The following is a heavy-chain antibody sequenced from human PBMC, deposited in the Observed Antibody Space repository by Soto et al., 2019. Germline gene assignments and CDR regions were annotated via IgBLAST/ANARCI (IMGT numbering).Heavy chain of an antibody. V-gene: IGHV3-23*01. Sequence: GGSLRLSCTGAGFTFSDYAMSWVRQAPGKGLEWVSSINYNGVGTYYADSVKGRLTISRDNSKNTLFLVMNSLRADDAAVYYCASSESYHQATYWGQGTLVTVSS. CDR1: GFTFSDYA. J-gene: IGHJ4*02. CDR3: ASSESYHQATY. CDR2: INYNGVGT. D-gene: IGHD3-16*02.